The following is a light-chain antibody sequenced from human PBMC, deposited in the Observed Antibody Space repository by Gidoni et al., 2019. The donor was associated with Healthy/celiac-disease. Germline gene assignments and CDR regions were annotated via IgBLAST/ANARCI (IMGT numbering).Light chain of an antibody. Sequence: EIVLTHSPATLSLSPGERATLSCRASQSVSSYVAWYQQTPGQAPRLLIYDASNRATGIPARISSRGSGKDFTLTSSSLEPEDVAVYYCQQRSNWPITFGQGTRLEIK. J-gene: IGKJ5*01. CDR3: QQRSNWPIT. CDR1: QSVSSY. V-gene: IGKV3-11*01. CDR2: DAS.